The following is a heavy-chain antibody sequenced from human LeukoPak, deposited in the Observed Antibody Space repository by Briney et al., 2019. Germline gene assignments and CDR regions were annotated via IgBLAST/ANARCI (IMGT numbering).Heavy chain of an antibody. CDR2: IIPILGLA. Sequence: SVKVACKASGGTCGRDSISWVRQAPGQGLDWMGRIIPILGLANYAQKFQGRVTINADKSTSTAYMELSSLRSEDTAVHYRARAPRHSSGSGSYYYWGQGTLVTVSS. D-gene: IGHD3-10*01. J-gene: IGHJ4*02. CDR1: GGTCGRDS. CDR3: ARAPRHSSGSGSYYY. V-gene: IGHV1-69*04.